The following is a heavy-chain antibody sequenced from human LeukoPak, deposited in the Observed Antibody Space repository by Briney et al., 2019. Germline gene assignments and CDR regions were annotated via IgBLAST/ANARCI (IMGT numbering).Heavy chain of an antibody. CDR2: IIVSGAT. D-gene: IGHD2-15*01. Sequence: GSLRLSCAASGFTFSSFSMTWVRQAPGKGLEWVSSIIVSGATYYADSVKGRFTISRDSFRGMLFLQMDSLRVEDTAVYFCAKGSAGNADFASWGQGALVTVSS. CDR3: AKGSAGNADFAS. CDR1: GFTFSSFS. V-gene: IGHV3-23*01. J-gene: IGHJ4*02.